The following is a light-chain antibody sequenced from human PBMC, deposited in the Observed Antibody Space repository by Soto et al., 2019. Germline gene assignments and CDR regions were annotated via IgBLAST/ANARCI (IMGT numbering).Light chain of an antibody. CDR2: KAS. CDR3: QQFDKLPPT. J-gene: IGKJ1*01. CDR1: QTISSW. V-gene: IGKV1-5*03. Sequence: DIKMTQSPSTLSGTVGDRVTITCRASQTISSWLAWYQQKPGKAPKLLIYKASTLKSGVPSRFSGSGSGTEFTLTISSLQPEDIATYYCQQFDKLPPTFGQGAKADIK.